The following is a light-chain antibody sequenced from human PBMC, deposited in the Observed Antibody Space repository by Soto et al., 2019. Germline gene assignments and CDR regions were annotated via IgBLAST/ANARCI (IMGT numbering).Light chain of an antibody. CDR1: QSISTF. Sequence: DIQMTQSPSSLSASVGDRVTITCRASQSISTFLNWYQQKPGKAPKLLIYAASTLQTGVPSRFSGSGSGTDFTLTIRNLQPEDFATYYCHQTDTIPETFGQGTKVEIK. J-gene: IGKJ1*01. CDR2: AAS. V-gene: IGKV1-39*01. CDR3: HQTDTIPET.